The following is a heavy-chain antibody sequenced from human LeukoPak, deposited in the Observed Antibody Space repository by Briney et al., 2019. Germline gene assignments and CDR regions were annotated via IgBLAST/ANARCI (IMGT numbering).Heavy chain of an antibody. CDR2: IYYSGST. V-gene: IGHV4-59*01. CDR1: GGSISSYY. Sequence: KPSETLSLTCTVSGGSISSYYWSWIRQPPGKGLEWIGYIYYSGSTNYNPSLKSRVTISVDTSKNQFSLKLSSVTAADTAVYYCAGVYDILTGYYKEDAFGIWGQGTMVTVSS. CDR3: AGVYDILTGYYKEDAFGI. J-gene: IGHJ3*02. D-gene: IGHD3-9*01.